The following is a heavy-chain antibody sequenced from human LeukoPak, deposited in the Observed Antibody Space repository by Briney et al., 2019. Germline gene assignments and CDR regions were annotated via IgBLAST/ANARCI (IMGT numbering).Heavy chain of an antibody. CDR2: ISWNSGSI. J-gene: IGHJ4*02. CDR1: GFTFDDYA. V-gene: IGHV3-9*01. Sequence: GGSLRLSCAASGFTFDDYAMHWVRQAPGKGLEWVPGISWNSGSIGYADSVKGRFTISRDNAKNSLYLQMNSLRAEDTALYYCAKDMRGTYYDILTGYSFDYWGQGTLVTVSS. CDR3: AKDMRGTYYDILTGYSFDY. D-gene: IGHD3-9*01.